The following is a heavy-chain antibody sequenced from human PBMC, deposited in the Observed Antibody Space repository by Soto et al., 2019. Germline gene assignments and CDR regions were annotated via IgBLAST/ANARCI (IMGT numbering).Heavy chain of an antibody. CDR1: GYTFTSYV. Sequence: EDSGKVSCKASGYTFTSYVISWVLQAPGQGLDWMGWISAYNGNTNYAQKLQGRVTISVDTSKNQFSLKLSSVTAADTAVYYCARGPYDFWSGYYPSNILPFDPWGQGTLVTVSS. D-gene: IGHD3-3*01. V-gene: IGHV1-18*04. CDR3: ARGPYDFWSGYYPSNILPFDP. CDR2: ISAYNGNT. J-gene: IGHJ5*02.